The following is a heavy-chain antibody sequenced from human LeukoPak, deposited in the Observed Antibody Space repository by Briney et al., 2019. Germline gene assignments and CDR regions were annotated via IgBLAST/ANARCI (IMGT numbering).Heavy chain of an antibody. Sequence: ASVKVSCKASGYTFTSYYMHWVRQAPGQGLEWMGGINPSGGSTSYAQKFQGRLTMTRDTSTSTVYMELSSLRSEDTAVYYCARGRSSSRRSNWFDPWGQGTLVTVSS. CDR1: GYTFTSYY. CDR3: ARGRSSSRRSNWFDP. CDR2: INPSGGST. J-gene: IGHJ5*02. D-gene: IGHD6-13*01. V-gene: IGHV1-46*01.